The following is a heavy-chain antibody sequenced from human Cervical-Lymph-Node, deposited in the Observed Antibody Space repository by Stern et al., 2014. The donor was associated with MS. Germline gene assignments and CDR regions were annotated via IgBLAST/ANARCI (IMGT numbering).Heavy chain of an antibody. CDR3: AKARYVQALSDAFDI. Sequence: VQLVQSGAEVKKPGESLKISCEGSGFSFTTHWIAWARQMPGEGLEWMGIIYPGDSDTRYSHSLHGRVTLSADKSNNTPHLQWNSLTASDTAMYYCAKARYVQALSDAFDIWGQGTMVTVSS. J-gene: IGHJ3*02. CDR1: GFSFTTHW. V-gene: IGHV5-51*03. CDR2: IYPGDSDT. D-gene: IGHD2-2*01.